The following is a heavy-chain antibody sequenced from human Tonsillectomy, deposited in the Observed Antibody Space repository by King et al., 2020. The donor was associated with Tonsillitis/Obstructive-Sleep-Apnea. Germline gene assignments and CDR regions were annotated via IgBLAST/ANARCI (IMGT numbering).Heavy chain of an antibody. Sequence: VQLVESGGGLIQPGGSLRLSCAASGFPVSNNFLTWVRQAPGKGLEWVSVIYSGGNTYYADSVKGRFTISRDNSENTLYLQMNTLRADDTAVYYCARYCSRNSCPIIGRALDIWGQGAMVTVSS. V-gene: IGHV3-53*01. CDR2: IYSGGNT. CDR3: ARYCSRNSCPIIGRALDI. D-gene: IGHD2-2*01. CDR1: GFPVSNNF. J-gene: IGHJ3*02.